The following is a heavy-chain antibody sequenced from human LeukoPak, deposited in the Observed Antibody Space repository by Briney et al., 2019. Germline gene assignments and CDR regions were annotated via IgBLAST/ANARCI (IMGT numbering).Heavy chain of an antibody. CDR1: GFTFSSYW. V-gene: IGHV3-74*01. D-gene: IGHD6-13*01. CDR3: GRDIATAVDY. CDR2: INSAGIST. J-gene: IGHJ4*02. Sequence: GGSLRLSCAASGFTFSSYWMHWVRQAPGKGLVWVSRINSAGISTNYADSVKGRFTIARDNAKNTLYLQMNSLRAEDTAIYYCGRDIATAVDYWGLGTLVTVSS.